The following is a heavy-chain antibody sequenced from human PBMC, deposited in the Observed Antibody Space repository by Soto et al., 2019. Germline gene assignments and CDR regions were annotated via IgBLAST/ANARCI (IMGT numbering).Heavy chain of an antibody. Sequence: QVQLVQSGAEVKKPGASVKVSCKASGYTFTSYGISWVRQAPGQGLEWMGWISAYIGNTNYAQKLQGRVTMTTDTSTSTAYMELRSLRSDDTAVYYCARDDIVLMVYARSNAFDIWGQGTMVTVSS. J-gene: IGHJ3*02. CDR1: GYTFTSYG. D-gene: IGHD2-8*01. CDR2: ISAYIGNT. CDR3: ARDDIVLMVYARSNAFDI. V-gene: IGHV1-18*01.